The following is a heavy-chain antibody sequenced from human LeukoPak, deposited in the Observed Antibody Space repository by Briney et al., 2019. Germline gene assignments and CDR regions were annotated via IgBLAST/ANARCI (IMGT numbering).Heavy chain of an antibody. J-gene: IGHJ3*02. CDR2: TNPNSGYT. CDR3: ARGNRLYTSSWSSLAFDI. Sequence: ASVKVSCKASGYTFTSFDINWVRQAPGQGLEWMGWTNPNSGYTGFAQKFQGRVTMTRNTSISTAYMEVSSLRSEDTAVYYCARGNRLYTSSWSSLAFDIWGQGTMVTVSS. CDR1: GYTFTSFD. V-gene: IGHV1-8*01. D-gene: IGHD6-13*01.